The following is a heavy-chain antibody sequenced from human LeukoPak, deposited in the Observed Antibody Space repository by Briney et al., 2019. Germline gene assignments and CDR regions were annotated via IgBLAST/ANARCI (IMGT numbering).Heavy chain of an antibody. CDR2: IIPIFGTT. D-gene: IGHD2-2*01. J-gene: IGHJ3*02. CDR3: ARDRSPLQLDCSRSSCYAVGGAFDI. CDR1: GYTFTGYY. Sequence: ASVKVSCKASGYTFTGYYMHWVRQAPGQGLEWMGGIIPIFGTTNYAQNFQGRVTITADESTSTAYMELSSLRSEDTAVYYCARDRSPLQLDCSRSSCYAVGGAFDIWGQGTMVTVSS. V-gene: IGHV1-69*13.